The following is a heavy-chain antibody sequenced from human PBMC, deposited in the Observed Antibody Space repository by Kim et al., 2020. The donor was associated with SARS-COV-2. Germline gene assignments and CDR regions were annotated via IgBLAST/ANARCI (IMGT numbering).Heavy chain of an antibody. CDR3: TTDSWGSGYDPSASPADY. V-gene: IGHV3-15*01. CDR1: GFTFSNAW. CDR2: IKSKTDGGTT. D-gene: IGHD5-12*01. J-gene: IGHJ4*02. Sequence: GGSLRLSCAASGFTFSNAWMSWVRQAPGKGLEWVGRIKSKTDGGTTDYAAPVKGRFTISRDDSKNTLYLQMNSLKTEDTAVYYCTTDSWGSGYDPSASPADYWGQGTLVTVSS.